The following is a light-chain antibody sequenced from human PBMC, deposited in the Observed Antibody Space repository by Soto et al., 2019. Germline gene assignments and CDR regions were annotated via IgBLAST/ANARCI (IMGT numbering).Light chain of an antibody. CDR2: GAS. J-gene: IGKJ1*01. CDR1: QSVSSSY. Sequence: EIVLTQSPGTLSLSPGERATLSCRASQSVSSSYLAWYQQKPGQAPRLLIYGASSRATGIPDRFSGSGSGKAVALTISRLEPEDFAVYYCQQYGSSPQTFGQGTNVEIK. V-gene: IGKV3-20*01. CDR3: QQYGSSPQT.